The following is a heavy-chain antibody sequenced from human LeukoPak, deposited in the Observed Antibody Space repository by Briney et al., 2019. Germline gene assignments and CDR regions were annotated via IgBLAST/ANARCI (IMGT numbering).Heavy chain of an antibody. Sequence: GASVKVSCKASGYTFTGYYMHWVRQAPGRGLEWMGRINPNSGGTNYAQKFQGRVTMTRDTSISTAYMELSRLRSDDTAVYYCIYSSGWYSDYWGQGTLVTVSS. CDR1: GYTFTGYY. J-gene: IGHJ4*02. CDR3: IYSSGWYSDY. D-gene: IGHD6-19*01. CDR2: INPNSGGT. V-gene: IGHV1-2*06.